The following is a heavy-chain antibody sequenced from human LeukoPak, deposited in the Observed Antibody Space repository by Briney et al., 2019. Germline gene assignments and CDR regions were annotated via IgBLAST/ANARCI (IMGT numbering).Heavy chain of an antibody. J-gene: IGHJ4*02. V-gene: IGHV1-69*13. CDR3: VRTPPNWGFDY. Sequence: SVKVSCKASGGTFSSYAISWVRQAPGQGLEWMGGIIPIFGTANYAQKFQGRVTITADESTSTAYMELSSLRSEDTAIYYCVRTPPNWGFDYWGQGTLVTVSS. CDR2: IIPIFGTA. D-gene: IGHD7-27*01. CDR1: GGTFSSYA.